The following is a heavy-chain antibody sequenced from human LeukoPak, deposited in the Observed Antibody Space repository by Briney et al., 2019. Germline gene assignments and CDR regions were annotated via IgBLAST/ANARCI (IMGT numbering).Heavy chain of an antibody. Sequence: PGGSLRLSCAASGFTFSSYGMHWVRQAPGKGLEWVAVISYDGSNKYYADSVKGRFTISRDNSKNTLYLQMNSLRAEDTAVYYCARGSLKAYSSGWFPDYWGQGTLVTVSS. CDR1: GFTFSSYG. CDR3: ARGSLKAYSSGWFPDY. CDR2: ISYDGSNK. J-gene: IGHJ4*02. D-gene: IGHD6-19*01. V-gene: IGHV3-30*19.